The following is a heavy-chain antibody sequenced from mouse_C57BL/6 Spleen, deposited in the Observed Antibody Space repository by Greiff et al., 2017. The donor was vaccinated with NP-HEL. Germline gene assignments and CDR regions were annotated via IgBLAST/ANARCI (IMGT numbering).Heavy chain of an antibody. Sequence: GQLVESGPELVKPGASVKISCKGSGYAFSSSWVKWGKQRPGKGLEWVGRIYPGDGDTNYNGKFKGKATLTADKSSSTAYMQLSSLTSEDSAVYFCATGTVYYFDYWGQGTTLTVSS. V-gene: IGHV1-82*01. D-gene: IGHD4-1*01. CDR1: GYAFSSSW. J-gene: IGHJ2*01. CDR3: ATGTVYYFDY. CDR2: IYPGDGDT.